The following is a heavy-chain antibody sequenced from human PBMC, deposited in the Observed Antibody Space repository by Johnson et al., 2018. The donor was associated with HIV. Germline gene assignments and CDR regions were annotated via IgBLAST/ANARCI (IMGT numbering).Heavy chain of an antibody. CDR3: TTIKPELPTLNDAFDI. D-gene: IGHD1-26*01. V-gene: IGHV3-9*01. CDR2: ISWNSGSI. CDR1: GFTFDDYA. Sequence: VQLVESGGGVVRPGGSLRLSCAASGFTFDDYAMHWVRQAPGKGLEWVSGISWNSGSIGYADSVKGRFTISRDNAKNSLYLQMNSLKTEDTAVYYCTTIKPELPTLNDAFDIWGQGTMVTVSS. J-gene: IGHJ3*02.